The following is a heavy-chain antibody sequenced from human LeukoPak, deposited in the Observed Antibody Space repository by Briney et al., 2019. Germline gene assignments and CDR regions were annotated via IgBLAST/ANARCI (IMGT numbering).Heavy chain of an antibody. CDR1: GFTFTTYS. V-gene: IGHV3-21*01. CDR2: ISSSSTYI. J-gene: IGHJ4*02. D-gene: IGHD2-2*01. CDR3: AKGYCRSTSCRFDY. Sequence: GGSLRLSCAASGFTFTTYSMNWVRQAPGKGLEWVSSISSSSTYIYYADSVKGRFTISRDSAKNSLYLQMNSLRAEDTAVYYCAKGYCRSTSCRFDYWGQGTLVTVSS.